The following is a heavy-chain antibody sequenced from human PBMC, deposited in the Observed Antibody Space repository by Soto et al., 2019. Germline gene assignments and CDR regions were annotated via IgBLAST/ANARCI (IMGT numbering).Heavy chain of an antibody. CDR1: GYTFTSYG. CDR3: ARHGYCSGGSCPQLVPFDY. D-gene: IGHD2-15*01. J-gene: IGHJ4*02. Sequence: QVQLVQSGAEVKKPGASVKVSCKASGYTFTSYGISWVRQAPGQGLEWMGWFSAYNGNTNYAQKLQGRVTMTTDTSTSTAYMELRSLRSDDTAVYYCARHGYCSGGSCPQLVPFDYWGQGTLVTVSS. CDR2: FSAYNGNT. V-gene: IGHV1-18*04.